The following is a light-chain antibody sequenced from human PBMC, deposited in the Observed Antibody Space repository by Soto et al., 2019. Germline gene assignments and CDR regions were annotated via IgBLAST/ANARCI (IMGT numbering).Light chain of an antibody. CDR2: DVS. J-gene: IGKJ1*01. Sequence: ELVLTQSPGTLSLSPGERATLSCRASQSVSGNSLAWYRQNRGQAPRLIIYDVSTRATGIPDRFSGSGSGTDFTLTISRLEPEDFDLFFCQHYGGSLWTFGQVTRVEIK. CDR1: QSVSGNS. V-gene: IGKV3-20*01. CDR3: QHYGGSLWT.